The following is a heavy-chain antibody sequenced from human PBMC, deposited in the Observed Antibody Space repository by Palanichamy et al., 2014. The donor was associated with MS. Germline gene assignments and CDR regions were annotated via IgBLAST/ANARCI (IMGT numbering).Heavy chain of an antibody. D-gene: IGHD3-22*01. V-gene: IGHV3-7*01. Sequence: EVQLVESGGGLVQPGGSLRLSCAASGFSFSGFWMTWVRQTPGKGLEWVANIRQDGGEKYYLDSVKGRFTISRDNAKNSLYLQMDSLRAEDTAVYYCAKNALDSRPEIYSDYWGQGTLVTVSS. CDR1: GFSFSGFW. CDR3: AKNALDSRPEIYSDY. J-gene: IGHJ4*02. CDR2: IRQDGGEK.